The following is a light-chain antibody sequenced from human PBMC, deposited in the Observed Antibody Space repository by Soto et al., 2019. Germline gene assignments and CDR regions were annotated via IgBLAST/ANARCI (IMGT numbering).Light chain of an antibody. V-gene: IGKV1-5*03. CDR3: QPYYLYPWT. Sequence: DIQMTQSPSTLSASVGDRVTITCRASQSISSWLAWYQQKPGKAPKLLIYKASSLESGVPSRFSGSGSGTEFTLTISSLQPDDFARDYGQPYYLYPWTFGQGTQVEI. CDR2: KAS. J-gene: IGKJ1*01. CDR1: QSISSW.